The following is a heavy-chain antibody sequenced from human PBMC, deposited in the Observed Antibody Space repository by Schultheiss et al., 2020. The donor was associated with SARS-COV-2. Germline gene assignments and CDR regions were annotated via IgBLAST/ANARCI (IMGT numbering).Heavy chain of an antibody. Sequence: GGSLRLSCAASGFTFSSYAMSWVRQAPGKGLEWVSAIGTAGDTYYPGSVKGRFTISRENAKNSLYLQMNSLRAEDTAVYYCASPSTQSRGAFDYWGQGTLVTVSS. CDR3: ASPSTQSRGAFDY. CDR2: IGTAGDT. J-gene: IGHJ4*02. V-gene: IGHV3-13*01. CDR1: GFTFSSYA. D-gene: IGHD3-10*01.